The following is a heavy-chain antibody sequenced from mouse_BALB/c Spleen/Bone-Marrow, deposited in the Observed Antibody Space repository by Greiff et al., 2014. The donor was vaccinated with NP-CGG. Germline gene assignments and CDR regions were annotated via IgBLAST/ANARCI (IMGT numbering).Heavy chain of an antibody. D-gene: IGHD2-4*01. J-gene: IGHJ2*01. CDR1: GYTFTRYW. Sequence: ESGAEPLKPGTSVKLSCKASGYTFTRYWMHWVKQRLGQGLEWIGELNPSNGHTNYNGKFKNKATVTVDKSSSTAYMQLSSLTSEDSAVYYCARMITTRGFDYWGQGTTLTVSS. V-gene: IGHV1S81*02. CDR3: ARMITTRGFDY. CDR2: LNPSNGHT.